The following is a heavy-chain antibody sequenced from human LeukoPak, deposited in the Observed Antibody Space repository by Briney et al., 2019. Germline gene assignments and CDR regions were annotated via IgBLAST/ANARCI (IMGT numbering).Heavy chain of an antibody. J-gene: IGHJ4*02. CDR1: GCTFSSYS. D-gene: IGHD5-12*01. CDR3: ARDTRGGYDLGVY. CDR2: ISSSSSYI. Sequence: GGSLRLSCAGSGCTFSSYSMNWVRQAPGKGLEWVSSISSSSSYIYYADSVKGRFTISRDNAKNSLYLQMNSLRAEDKAVYYCARDTRGGYDLGVYWGQGTLVTVSS. V-gene: IGHV3-21*01.